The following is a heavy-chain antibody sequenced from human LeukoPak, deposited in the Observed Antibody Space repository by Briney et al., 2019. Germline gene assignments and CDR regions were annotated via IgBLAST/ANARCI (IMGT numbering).Heavy chain of an antibody. J-gene: IGHJ3*02. CDR1: GGSFSGYY. Sequence: SETLSLTCAVYGGSFSGYYWSWIRQPPGKGLEWIGEINHSGSTNYNPSLKSRVTISVDTSKNQFSLKLSSVTAADTAVYYCARRLGMFGAFDIWGQGTMVTVSS. D-gene: IGHD3-16*01. CDR2: INHSGST. V-gene: IGHV4-34*01. CDR3: ARRLGMFGAFDI.